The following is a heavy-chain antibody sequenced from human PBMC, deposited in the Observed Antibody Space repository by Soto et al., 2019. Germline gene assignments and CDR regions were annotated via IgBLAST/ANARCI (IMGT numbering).Heavy chain of an antibody. V-gene: IGHV3-48*01. J-gene: IGHJ4*02. CDR3: ARRGGY. Sequence: GSLRLSCAASGFTFSSYSMNWVRQAPGKGLEWVSYISSSSTIYYADSVKGRFTISRDNAKNSLYLQMNSLRAEDTAGYYCARRGGYWGQGTLVTVSS. CDR2: ISSSSTI. CDR1: GFTFSSYS.